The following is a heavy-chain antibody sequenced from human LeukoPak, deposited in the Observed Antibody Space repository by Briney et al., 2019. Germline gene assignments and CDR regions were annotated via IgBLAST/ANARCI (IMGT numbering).Heavy chain of an antibody. D-gene: IGHD4-17*01. Sequence: SETLSLTCTVSGGSISSYYWSWIRQPPGKGLEWIGCICYSGRTKYNPSLRSRVTMSVDTSKNQFSLKLSSVTAADAAVYYCARGNGDYVEYFQHWGQGTLVTVSS. CDR3: ARGNGDYVEYFQH. V-gene: IGHV4-59*01. CDR1: GGSISSYY. CDR2: ICYSGRT. J-gene: IGHJ1*01.